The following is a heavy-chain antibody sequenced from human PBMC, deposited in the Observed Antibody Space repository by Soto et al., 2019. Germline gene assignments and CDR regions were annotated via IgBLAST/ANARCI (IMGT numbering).Heavy chain of an antibody. V-gene: IGHV4-4*02. Sequence: QVQLKESGPGLLRPSGTLSLTCAVSGDSIIGTGWWSWVRQSPGKGLDWIGEVYHSGATNYNPSLKSRVTISVDTSRNQFSLNLGSVTAADTAVYYCVRNGYYSLDVWGQGTTVTVSS. CDR2: VYHSGAT. CDR1: GDSIIGTGW. D-gene: IGHD3-22*01. J-gene: IGHJ6*02. CDR3: VRNGYYSLDV.